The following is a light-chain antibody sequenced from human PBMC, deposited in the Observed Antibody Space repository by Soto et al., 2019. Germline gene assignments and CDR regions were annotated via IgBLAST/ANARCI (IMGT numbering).Light chain of an antibody. CDR2: GAS. CDR1: QSVSSSY. V-gene: IGKV3-20*01. Sequence: EILMTQSPATLSVSPGERAALSCRASQSVSSSYLAWYQQKPGQDPXXLIYGASSRATGIPDRFSGSGSGTEFTLTISRLEPEDFAVDDCQQYGSSRTFGQGTKVDIK. J-gene: IGKJ1*01. CDR3: QQYGSSRT.